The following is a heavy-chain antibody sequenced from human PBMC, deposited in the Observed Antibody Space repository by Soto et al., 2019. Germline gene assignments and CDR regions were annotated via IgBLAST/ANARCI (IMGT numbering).Heavy chain of an antibody. CDR3: AKGVLGVPNWFDP. CDR1: GGSISNSANH. V-gene: IGHV4-31*03. D-gene: IGHD3-10*01. J-gene: IGHJ5*02. CDR2: IYYSGGT. Sequence: QVQLQESGPGLVRPSQTLSLSCTVSGGSISNSANHWSWIRQHPGEALEWIGYIYYSGGTYYSPSLKGRVTLSIDASKNQFSRKLSSVTAADTAVYYCAKGVLGVPNWFDPWGQGTLVTVSS.